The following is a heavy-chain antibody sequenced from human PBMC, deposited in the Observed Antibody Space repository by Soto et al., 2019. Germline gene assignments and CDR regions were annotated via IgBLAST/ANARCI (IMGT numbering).Heavy chain of an antibody. CDR1: GYTCTSYD. CDR3: ARGITMVRGVMSDP. J-gene: IGHJ5*02. V-gene: IGHV1-8*01. CDR2: MNPNSGNT. Sequence: GASVKVSCKASGYTCTSYDINWVRQATGQGLEWMGWMNPNSGNTGYAQKFQGRVTMTRNTSISTAYMELSSLRSEDTAVYYCARGITMVRGVMSDPWGQGTLVTVSS. D-gene: IGHD3-10*01.